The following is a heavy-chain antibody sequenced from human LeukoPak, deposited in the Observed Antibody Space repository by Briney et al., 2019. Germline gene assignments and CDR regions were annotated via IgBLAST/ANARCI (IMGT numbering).Heavy chain of an antibody. D-gene: IGHD2-2*01. CDR1: GFTFSSYW. J-gene: IGHJ5*02. CDR3: ARDEPRYQLLKGPNWFDP. V-gene: IGHV3-7*01. CDR2: IKQDGSEK. Sequence: GGSLRLSCAASGFTFSSYWMSWVRQAPGKGLEWVANIKQDGSEKYYVDSVKGRFTISRDNAKNSLYLQMNSLRAEDTAVYYCARDEPRYQLLKGPNWFDPWGQGTLVTVSS.